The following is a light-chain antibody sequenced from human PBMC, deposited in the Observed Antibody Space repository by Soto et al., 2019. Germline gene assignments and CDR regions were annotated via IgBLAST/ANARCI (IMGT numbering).Light chain of an antibody. CDR1: SSNIGAGYD. CDR2: GNS. V-gene: IGLV1-40*01. Sequence: QSVLTQPPSVSGAPGQRVTISCTGTSSNIGAGYDVHWYQQLPGTAPKLLIYGNSNRPSGVPDRFSGSKSGTSASLAITDLQAEDDADYYCQSYDSSLSGSNWVFGGGTKLTVL. CDR3: QSYDSSLSGSNWV. J-gene: IGLJ3*02.